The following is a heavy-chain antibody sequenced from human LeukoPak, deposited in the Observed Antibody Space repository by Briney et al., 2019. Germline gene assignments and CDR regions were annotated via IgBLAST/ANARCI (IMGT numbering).Heavy chain of an antibody. Sequence: ASVKVSCKASGYTFTSYGISWVRQAPGQGLEWMGWISAYNGNTNYAQKLQGRVTMTTDTSTSTAYMGLRSLRSDDTAVYYCARALLPYYDILTGSDRAAFDIWGQGTMVTVSS. J-gene: IGHJ3*02. D-gene: IGHD3-9*01. CDR2: ISAYNGNT. CDR3: ARALLPYYDILTGSDRAAFDI. CDR1: GYTFTSYG. V-gene: IGHV1-18*01.